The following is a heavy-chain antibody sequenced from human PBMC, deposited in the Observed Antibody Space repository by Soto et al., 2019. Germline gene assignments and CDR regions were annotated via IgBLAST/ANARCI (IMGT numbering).Heavy chain of an antibody. CDR3: ASGIQLWLRRINNGYSG. CDR2: IIPMFGTA. V-gene: IGHV1-69*12. Sequence: QVQLVQPVAEVKKPESSVKVSCKAPGGTFSTYAISWFRQAPGQGLEWMGGIIPMFGTANYAQRFQDRVTITADESTNTGYMGLSSLRSEDTAVYFCASGIQLWLRRINNGYSGWGQGTLVTVSS. CDR1: GGTFSTYA. J-gene: IGHJ4*02. D-gene: IGHD5-18*01.